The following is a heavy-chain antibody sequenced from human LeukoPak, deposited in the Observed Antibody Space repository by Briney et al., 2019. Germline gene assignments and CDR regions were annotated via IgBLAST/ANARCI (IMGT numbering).Heavy chain of an antibody. D-gene: IGHD1-1*01. CDR2: IKQDGSEK. CDR3: ARGSLPWNSALYFDY. V-gene: IGHV3-7*01. J-gene: IGHJ4*02. CDR1: GFTFSSYW. Sequence: GGSLRLSCAASGFTFSSYWMSWVRQAPGKGLEWVANIKQDGSEKYYVDSVKGRFTISRDNAKNSLYLQMNSLRAEDTAVYYCARGSLPWNSALYFDYWGQGTLVTVSS.